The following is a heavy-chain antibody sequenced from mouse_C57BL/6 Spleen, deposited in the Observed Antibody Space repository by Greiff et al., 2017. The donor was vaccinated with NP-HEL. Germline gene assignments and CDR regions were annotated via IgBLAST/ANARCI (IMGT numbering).Heavy chain of an antibody. CDR1: GFNFKNTY. D-gene: IGHD3-2*02. J-gene: IGHJ3*01. CDR2: IDPANGNT. V-gene: IGHV14-3*01. Sequence: VQLQQSVAELVRPGASVKLSCTASGFNFKNTYMHWVKQRPEQGLEWIGRIDPANGNTKYAPKFQGKATITADTSSNTAYLQLSSLTSEDTAIYYCALDSSGYDHFAYWGQGTLVTVSA. CDR3: ALDSSGYDHFAY.